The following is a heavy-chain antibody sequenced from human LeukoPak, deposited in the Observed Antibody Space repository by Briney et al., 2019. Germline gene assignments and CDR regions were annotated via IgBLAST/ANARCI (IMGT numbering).Heavy chain of an antibody. CDR2: IYSGGST. D-gene: IGHD3-22*01. J-gene: IGHJ4*02. CDR1: GFTVSSNY. CDR3: AKDMYYYDSSPNDY. V-gene: IGHV3-53*01. Sequence: GGSLRLSCAASGFTVSSNYMSWVRQAPGKGLEWVSLIYSGGSTYYADSVKGRFTISRDNSKNTLYLQMNSLRAEDTAVYYCAKDMYYYDSSPNDYWGQGALVTVSS.